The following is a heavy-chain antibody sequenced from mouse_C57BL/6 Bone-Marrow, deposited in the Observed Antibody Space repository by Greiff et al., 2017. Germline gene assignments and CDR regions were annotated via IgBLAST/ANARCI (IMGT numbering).Heavy chain of an antibody. CDR3: ARVPRLFDY. Sequence: EVMLVESGGGLVQPGGSLKLSCAASGYTFSDYYMYWVRQTPEKRLEWVAYISNDGGSTYYQDTVKGRFTISRDNAKNTLYLQMSRLKSEDTARYYCARVPRLFDYWGQGTTLTVSS. J-gene: IGHJ2*01. CDR2: ISNDGGST. CDR1: GYTFSDYY. V-gene: IGHV5-12*01.